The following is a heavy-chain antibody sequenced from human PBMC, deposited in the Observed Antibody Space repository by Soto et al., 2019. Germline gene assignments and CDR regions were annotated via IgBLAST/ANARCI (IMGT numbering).Heavy chain of an antibody. CDR2: ISGSGGST. V-gene: IGHV3-23*01. CDR1: GFTFSSYA. Sequence: EVQLLESGGGLVQPGGSLRLSCAASGFTFSSYAMSWVRQAPGKGLEWVSAISGSGGSTYYADSVKGRFTISRDNSKNTLYLQMNGLRAEDTAVYYCAKGGTYYDILTGYERYWCQGTLVTVSS. CDR3: AKGGTYYDILTGYERY. J-gene: IGHJ4*02. D-gene: IGHD3-9*01.